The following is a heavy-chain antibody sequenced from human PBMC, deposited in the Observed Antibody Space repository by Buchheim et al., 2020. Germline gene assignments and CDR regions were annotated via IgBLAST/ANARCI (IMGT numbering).Heavy chain of an antibody. J-gene: IGHJ5*02. CDR1: GGSIGSSIDY. D-gene: IGHD6-6*01. CDR2: IYYSGST. V-gene: IGHV4-39*01. Sequence: QLQLQEPGPGLVKPSETLSLTCTVSGGSIGSSIDYWGWIRQPPGKGLEWIGNIYYSGSTYYNPSLKSRVTISVDTSKNQFSLKLSSVTAADTAVYYCARQVAPFSSSSNWFDPWGQGTL. CDR3: ARQVAPFSSSSNWFDP.